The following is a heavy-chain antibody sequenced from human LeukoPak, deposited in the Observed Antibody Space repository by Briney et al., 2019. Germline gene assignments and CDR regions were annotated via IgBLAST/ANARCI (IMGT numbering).Heavy chain of an antibody. CDR2: ISAYNGHT. D-gene: IGHD3-3*01. CDR3: ARDSAYDFWSGYPNYYYYYYMDV. V-gene: IGHV1-18*01. J-gene: IGHJ6*03. Sequence: ASVKVSCKASGYTFTSFCISWVRHAPEQGLEWMGWISAYNGHTTYTQKLQGRVTMTTDTSTSTADMELRSLRSDDTAVYYCARDSAYDFWSGYPNYYYYYYMDVWGKGTTVTVSS. CDR1: GYTFTSFC.